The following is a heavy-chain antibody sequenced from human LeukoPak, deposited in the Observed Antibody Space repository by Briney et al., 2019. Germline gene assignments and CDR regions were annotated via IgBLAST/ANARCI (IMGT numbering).Heavy chain of an antibody. CDR3: ARQVLGSSSWYWFEH. D-gene: IGHD6-13*01. Sequence: SETLSLTCTVSGDSISNSRYYWGWIRQPPGKGLDWIASIYYGGSTFYNPSLKSRVTISVDTSKNQFSLTLSSVTAADTAVYYCARQVLGSSSWYWFEHWGQGTLVTVSS. J-gene: IGHJ5*02. CDR1: GDSISNSRYY. V-gene: IGHV4-39*01. CDR2: IYYGGST.